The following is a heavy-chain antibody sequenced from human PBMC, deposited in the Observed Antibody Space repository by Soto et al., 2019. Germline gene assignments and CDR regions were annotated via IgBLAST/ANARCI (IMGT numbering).Heavy chain of an antibody. J-gene: IGHJ4*02. V-gene: IGHV1-18*01. D-gene: IGHD6-6*01. CDR1: GYTFTSYG. CDR3: SRTPPIAARPDFDY. CDR2: ISAYNGNT. Sequence: ASVKVSCKASGYTFTSYGISWVRQAPGQGLEWMGWISAYNGNTNYAQKLQGRVTMTTDTSTSTAYMELRILRSDDTAVYYCSRTPPIAARPDFDYWGQGTLVTVSS.